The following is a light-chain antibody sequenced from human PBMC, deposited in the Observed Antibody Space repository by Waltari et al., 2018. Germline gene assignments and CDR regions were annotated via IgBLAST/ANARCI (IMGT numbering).Light chain of an antibody. Sequence: EIVMTQSPAILSVSPGERATLTCRASQSISTNLAWYQLKSGQVPRPLIYGASTRATGIPARFSGSGSGTDFTLTISSLQSEDFAAYYCQQYNNWPPFTFGPGTKVDFK. J-gene: IGKJ3*01. CDR3: QQYNNWPPFT. CDR1: QSISTN. CDR2: GAS. V-gene: IGKV3-15*01.